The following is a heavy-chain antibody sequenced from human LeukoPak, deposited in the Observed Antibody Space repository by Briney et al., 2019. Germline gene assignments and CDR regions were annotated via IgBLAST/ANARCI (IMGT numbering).Heavy chain of an antibody. CDR2: ISSSSYI. D-gene: IGHD3-22*01. Sequence: GGSLRLSCAASGFTFSSYSMNWVRQAPGKGLEWVSSISSSSYIYYADSVKGRFTISRDNAKNSLYLQMNSLRAEDTAVYYCASSNYYDSSDPDAFDIWGQGTMVTVSS. CDR3: ASSNYYDSSDPDAFDI. CDR1: GFTFSSYS. V-gene: IGHV3-21*01. J-gene: IGHJ3*02.